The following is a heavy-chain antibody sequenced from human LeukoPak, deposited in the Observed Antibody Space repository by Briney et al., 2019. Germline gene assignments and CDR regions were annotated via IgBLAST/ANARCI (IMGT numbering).Heavy chain of an antibody. CDR2: IYTSGTA. CDR1: GGSIGPYY. V-gene: IGHV4-4*07. Sequence: SETLSLTCIVSGGSIGPYYWSWIRQAAGKGPEWIGRIYTSGTADYNPALKGRVFLSVDTAKNQFSLKVTSVTAADTAVYYCANEYSSTFRHWGQGTLVTVSS. D-gene: IGHD6-6*01. J-gene: IGHJ1*01. CDR3: ANEYSSTFRH.